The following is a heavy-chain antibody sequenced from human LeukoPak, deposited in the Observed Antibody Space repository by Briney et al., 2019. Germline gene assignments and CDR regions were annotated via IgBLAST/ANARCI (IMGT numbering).Heavy chain of an antibody. CDR3: ARSRYYYDSSGYPHVGNFDY. J-gene: IGHJ4*02. V-gene: IGHV1-8*03. CDR2: MNPNSGHT. D-gene: IGHD3-22*01. CDR1: GYTFTTYD. Sequence: ASVNVSCKASGYTFTTYDITWVRQATGQGLEWMGWMNPNSGHTAYAQKFQGRVTITRNTSISTAYMELSSLRSEDTAVYYCARSRYYYDSSGYPHVGNFDYWGQGTLVTVSS.